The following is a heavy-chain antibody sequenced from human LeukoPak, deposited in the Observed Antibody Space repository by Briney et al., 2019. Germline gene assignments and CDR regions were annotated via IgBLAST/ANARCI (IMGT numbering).Heavy chain of an antibody. J-gene: IGHJ3*02. CDR2: ISASSSYI. D-gene: IGHD5-12*01. CDR3: AREEDVVHLNHAFDI. CDR1: GFTFSSYS. Sequence: GGSLRLSCAASGFTFSSYSMNWVRQAPGKGLEWVSFISASSSYIYYADSVKGRFTISRDNAKNSLYLQMNSLRAEDTAVHYCAREEDVVHLNHAFDIWGQGTMVTVSS. V-gene: IGHV3-21*01.